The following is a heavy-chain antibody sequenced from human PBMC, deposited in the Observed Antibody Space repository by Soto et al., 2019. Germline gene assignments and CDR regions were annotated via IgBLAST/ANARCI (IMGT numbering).Heavy chain of an antibody. V-gene: IGHV3-23*01. CDR2: ISDTGVST. CDR1: GFTFSSYA. Sequence: EVQLLESGGGLVEPGGSLRLSCAASGFTFSSYAMTWVRQAPGKGLEWVSAISDTGVSTYYADSVKRRFTVSRDNSKNTLFLQMNILRAEDTAVYYCAKPTLTSYHYYYYLDVWGKGPTVTVSS. J-gene: IGHJ6*03. D-gene: IGHD7-27*01. CDR3: AKPTLTSYHYYYYLDV.